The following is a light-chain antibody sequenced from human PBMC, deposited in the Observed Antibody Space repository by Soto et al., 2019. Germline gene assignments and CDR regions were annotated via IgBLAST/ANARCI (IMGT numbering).Light chain of an antibody. CDR1: QSVSSN. V-gene: IGKV3-15*01. J-gene: IGKJ5*01. Sequence: EIVMTKSPATLSVYTGERATLSCRASQSVSSNLAWYQQKPGQAPRLLIYGASTRATGIPARFSGSGSGTEFTLTISSLQSEDFAVYCCQQYNNWPSFGHGTRVDI. CDR3: QQYNNWPS. CDR2: GAS.